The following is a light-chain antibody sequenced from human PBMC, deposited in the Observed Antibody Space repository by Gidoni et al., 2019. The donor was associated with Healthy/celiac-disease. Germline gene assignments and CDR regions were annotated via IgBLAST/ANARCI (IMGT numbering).Light chain of an antibody. CDR2: AAS. CDR1: QGIRND. CDR3: IQLYNLSRT. Sequence: SPSSLSASVGDRVTITCRASQGIRNDLGWYQQKPGKAPKLLIYAASSLQSGVPSRFSGSGSGTEFDVTIDCRRAEDFSIYYYIQLYNLSRTFGQGTKVEIK. J-gene: IGKJ1*01. V-gene: IGKV1-6*01.